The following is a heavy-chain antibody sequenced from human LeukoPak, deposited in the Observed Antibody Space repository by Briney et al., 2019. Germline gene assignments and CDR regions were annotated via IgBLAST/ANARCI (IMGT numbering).Heavy chain of an antibody. V-gene: IGHV3-30-3*01. Sequence: PGGSLRLSCAASGFTFSSYAMHWVRQAPGKGLEWVAVISYDGSNKYYADSVKGRFTISRDNSKNTLYLQMNSLRAEDTAVYYCARESVVVPAALDAFDIWGQGTMVTVSS. CDR2: ISYDGSNK. J-gene: IGHJ3*02. CDR1: GFTFSSYA. D-gene: IGHD2-2*01. CDR3: ARESVVVPAALDAFDI.